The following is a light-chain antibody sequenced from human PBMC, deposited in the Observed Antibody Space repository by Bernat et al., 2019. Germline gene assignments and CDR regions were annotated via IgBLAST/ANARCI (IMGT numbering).Light chain of an antibody. V-gene: IGLV2-14*03. CDR1: SSDIGLYNY. CDR2: DVS. J-gene: IGLJ3*02. Sequence: QSALTQPASVSGSPGQSVTISCTGTSSDIGLYNYVSWYQQHPGKAPKLMIYDVSNRPSGISRRFSGSKSGSTASLTISGLQADDEANYYCISHTASYTWVFGGGTKLTVL. CDR3: ISHTASYTWV.